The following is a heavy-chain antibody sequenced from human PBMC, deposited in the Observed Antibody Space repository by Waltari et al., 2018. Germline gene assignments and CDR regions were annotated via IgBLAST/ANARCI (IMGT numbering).Heavy chain of an antibody. V-gene: IGHV3-30*04. Sequence: QVQLVESGGGVVQPGRSLRLSCAASGFTFSTYVMPWVRQAPGKGLEWVTVISNDGSNKFYADSVKGRFTISRDNSKNTLYLQMNSLTVEDTAMYYCARSPQWFRELTNFDYWGQGTLVTVSS. D-gene: IGHD3-10*01. CDR1: GFTFSTYV. CDR2: ISNDGSNK. CDR3: ARSPQWFRELTNFDY. J-gene: IGHJ4*02.